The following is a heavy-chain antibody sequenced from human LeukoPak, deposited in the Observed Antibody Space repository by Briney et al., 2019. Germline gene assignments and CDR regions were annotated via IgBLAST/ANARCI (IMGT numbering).Heavy chain of an antibody. CDR2: IRQDGSEK. CDR1: GFTFSSYW. D-gene: IGHD1-26*01. CDR3: ASDKIVGASRFDY. J-gene: IGHJ4*02. Sequence: GGSLRLSCAASGFTFSSYWMSWVRQAPGKGLEWVANIRQDGSEKYYVDSVKGRFTISRDNAKNSLYLQMNSLRAEDTAVYYCASDKIVGASRFDYWGQGTLVIVSS. V-gene: IGHV3-7*01.